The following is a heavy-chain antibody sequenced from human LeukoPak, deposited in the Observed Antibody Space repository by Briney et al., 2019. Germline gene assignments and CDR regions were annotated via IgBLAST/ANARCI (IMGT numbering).Heavy chain of an antibody. CDR3: VKESGFMVAPNSAFDI. D-gene: IGHD4/OR15-4a*01. Sequence: GGFLRLSCAASGFTFSSYSMNWVRQAPGKGLEWVSSISSSSSYIYYADSVKGRFTISRDNAKNSLYLQMNSLRAEDTAVYYCVKESGFMVAPNSAFDIWGQGTMVTVSS. J-gene: IGHJ3*02. V-gene: IGHV3-21*01. CDR2: ISSSSSYI. CDR1: GFTFSSYS.